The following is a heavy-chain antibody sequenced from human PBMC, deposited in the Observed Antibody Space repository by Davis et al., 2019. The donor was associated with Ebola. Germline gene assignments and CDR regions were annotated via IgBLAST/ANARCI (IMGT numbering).Heavy chain of an antibody. CDR1: GGSFSGYY. D-gene: IGHD2-15*01. J-gene: IGHJ5*02. CDR2: INHSGST. Sequence: PSETLSLTCAVYGGSFSGYYWSWIRQPPGKGLEWIGEINHSGSTNYNPSLKSRVTISVDTSKNQFSLKLSSVTAADTAVYYCARGLGYCSGGSCYHNWFDPWGQGTLVTVSS. CDR3: ARGLGYCSGGSCYHNWFDP. V-gene: IGHV4-34*01.